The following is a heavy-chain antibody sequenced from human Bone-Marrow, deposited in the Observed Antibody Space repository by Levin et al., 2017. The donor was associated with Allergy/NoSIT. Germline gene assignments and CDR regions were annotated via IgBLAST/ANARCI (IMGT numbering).Heavy chain of an antibody. CDR3: ARESPARYEGGRYYYALDV. CDR1: GYTFTGHP. J-gene: IGHJ6*02. Sequence: ASVKVSCKASGYTFTGHPIHWVRQAPGQRLEWMGWMNPANGNTRYSEKLQGRVTTTTDTSGSTAYIELTSVTSEDTAVYYCARESPARYEGGRYYYALDVWGQGATVTVSS. D-gene: IGHD3-9*01. V-gene: IGHV1-3*01. CDR2: MNPANGNT.